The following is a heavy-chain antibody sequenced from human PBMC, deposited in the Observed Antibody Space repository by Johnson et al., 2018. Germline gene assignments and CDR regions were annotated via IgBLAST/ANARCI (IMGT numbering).Heavy chain of an antibody. Sequence: VQLQESGGGLVQPGGSLRPSCAASGFTFSSYWLHWVRQAPGKGLVWVSRINSDGSSTGYADSVKGRFPISRDNAKKTLYLQMNSLRAEDTAVYYCARDQDTAMVYDAFDIWGQGTMVTVAS. CDR1: GFTFSSYW. CDR3: ARDQDTAMVYDAFDI. CDR2: INSDGSST. V-gene: IGHV3-74*01. D-gene: IGHD5-18*01. J-gene: IGHJ3*02.